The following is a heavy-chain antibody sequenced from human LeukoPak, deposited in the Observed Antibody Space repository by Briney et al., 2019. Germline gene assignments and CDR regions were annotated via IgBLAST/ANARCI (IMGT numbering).Heavy chain of an antibody. CDR3: ARGGIVVVTSRFNWFDP. J-gene: IGHJ5*02. CDR1: GYTFTSYD. CDR2: MNPNSGNT. Sequence: ASVTVSCTASGYTFTSYDINWVRQATGQGLEWMGWMNPNSGNTGYAQKFQGRVTMTRNTSISTAYMELSSLRSEDTAVYYCARGGIVVVTSRFNWFDPWGQGSLVTVSS. V-gene: IGHV1-8*01. D-gene: IGHD3-22*01.